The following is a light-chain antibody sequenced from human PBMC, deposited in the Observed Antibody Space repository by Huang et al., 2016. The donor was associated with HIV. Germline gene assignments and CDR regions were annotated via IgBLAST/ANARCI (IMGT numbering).Light chain of an antibody. CDR1: QSVSSNY. J-gene: IGKJ3*01. CDR2: GAH. V-gene: IGKV3-20*01. Sequence: ENVLTQFPGTLSLSAGERATLSCRASQSVSSNYLAWYQQKGGQAPRLRIYGAHSRATGVPDRFNGSGSGTDFTLTIDRLQPEDCAVYYCQQYGGSPPFTFGPGIKVEIK. CDR3: QQYGGSPPFT.